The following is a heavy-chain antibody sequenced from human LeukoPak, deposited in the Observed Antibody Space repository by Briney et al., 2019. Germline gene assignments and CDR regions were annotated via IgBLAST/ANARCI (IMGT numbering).Heavy chain of an antibody. Sequence: ASVKVSCKASGYTFTSYAMNWVRQATGQGLEWMGWMNPNSGNTGYAQKFQGRVTITRNTSISTAYMELSSLRSEDTAVYYCARVGRSWFDPWGQGTLVTVSS. CDR3: ARVGRSWFDP. CDR2: MNPNSGNT. J-gene: IGHJ5*02. V-gene: IGHV1-8*03. CDR1: GYTFTSYA. D-gene: IGHD1-14*01.